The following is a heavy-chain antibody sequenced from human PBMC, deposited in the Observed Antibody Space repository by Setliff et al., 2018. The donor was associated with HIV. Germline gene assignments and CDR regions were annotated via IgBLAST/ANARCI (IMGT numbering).Heavy chain of an antibody. CDR3: ARSPLYSGYERYYFDY. V-gene: IGHV4-39*07. Sequence: SETLSLTCTVSRGSISSGTYYWTWVRQPPGKGLEWIGSIFSDGATYYNPSLSSRVTISLDRSKTQFSLKLSSVTAADTAVYYCARSPLYSGYERYYFDYWGQGTLVTVSS. CDR1: RGSISSGTYY. J-gene: IGHJ4*02. D-gene: IGHD5-12*01. CDR2: IFSDGAT.